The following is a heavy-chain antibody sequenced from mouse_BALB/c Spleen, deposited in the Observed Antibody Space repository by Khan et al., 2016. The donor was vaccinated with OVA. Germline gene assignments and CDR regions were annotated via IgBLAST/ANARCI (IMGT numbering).Heavy chain of an antibody. J-gene: IGHJ4*01. CDR2: INTYTGEP. CDR1: GHTFTNYG. V-gene: IGHV9-3-1*01. Sequence: QIQLVQSGPELKKPGETVKISCKASGHTFTNYGMNWVKQAPGKGLKWMGWINTYTGEPTYADDFNGRFAFSLETSANTAYLQIINLKNEDTATYCGARPPYFSYAMDNWGQGTSVTVSS. D-gene: IGHD2-10*01. CDR3: ARPPYFSYAMDN.